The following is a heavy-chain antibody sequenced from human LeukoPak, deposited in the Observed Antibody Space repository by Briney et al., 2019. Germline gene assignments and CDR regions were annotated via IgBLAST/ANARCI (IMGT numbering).Heavy chain of an antibody. V-gene: IGHV3-21*01. CDR3: ARDGGSFGSEDY. D-gene: IGHD3-10*01. CDR2: IFPSGGEI. J-gene: IGHJ4*02. Sequence: PGGSLRLSCAASGFTFSTFAMIWVRQPPGKGLEWVSSIFPSGGEIHYADSVKGRFTISRDNAKNSLYLQMNSLRAEDTAVYYCARDGGSFGSEDYWGQGTLVTVSS. CDR1: GFTFSTFA.